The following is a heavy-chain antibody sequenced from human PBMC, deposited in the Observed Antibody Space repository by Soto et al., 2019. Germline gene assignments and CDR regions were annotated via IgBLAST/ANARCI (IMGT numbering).Heavy chain of an antibody. Sequence: SETLSLTCTVSGGSFSSSIYYWGWIRQPPGKGLEWIASISYSGNTYYNPSLKSRLTISVDKSKNQFSLKLRSVAAADTAVFYCARMSTPGFDSWGQGTLVTVSS. CDR3: ARMSTPGFDS. V-gene: IGHV4-39*01. CDR1: GGSFSSSIYY. J-gene: IGHJ4*02. CDR2: ISYSGNT.